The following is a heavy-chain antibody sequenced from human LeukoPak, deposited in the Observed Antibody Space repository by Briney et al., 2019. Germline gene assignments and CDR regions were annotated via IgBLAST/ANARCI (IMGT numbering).Heavy chain of an antibody. CDR1: GFTFSSYS. D-gene: IGHD5-24*01. CDR3: AKRSGKMATGNFDY. Sequence: PGGSLRLSCAASGFTFSSYSMHWVRQAPGKGLEWVAFIRYDGSNKYYADSVKGRFTISRDNSKNTLYLQMNSLRAEDTAVYYCAKRSGKMATGNFDYWGQGTLVTVSS. V-gene: IGHV3-30*02. J-gene: IGHJ4*02. CDR2: IRYDGSNK.